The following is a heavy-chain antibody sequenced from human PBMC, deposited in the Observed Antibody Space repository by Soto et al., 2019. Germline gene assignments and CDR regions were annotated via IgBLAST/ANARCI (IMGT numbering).Heavy chain of an antibody. D-gene: IGHD3-3*01. CDR1: GYTFTSYD. CDR2: MNPNSGNT. V-gene: IGHV1-8*01. Sequence: ASVKVSCKASGYTFTSYDINWVRQATGQGLEWMGWMNPNSGNTGYAQKFQGRVTMTRNTSISTAYMELSSLRSEDTAVYYCARGPVLRFLEWLFYGMDVWGQAPTVTVSS. J-gene: IGHJ6*02. CDR3: ARGPVLRFLEWLFYGMDV.